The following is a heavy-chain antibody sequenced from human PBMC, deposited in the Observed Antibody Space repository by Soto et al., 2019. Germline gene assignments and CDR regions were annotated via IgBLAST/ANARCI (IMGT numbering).Heavy chain of an antibody. Sequence: GGSLRLSCAASGFTFSSYAMSWVRQAPGKGLEWVSAISGSGGSTYYADSVKGRFTISRDNSKNTLYLQMNSLRAEDTAVYCCAKDPPTLYCSGGSCYSLWGQGTLVTVSS. D-gene: IGHD2-15*01. CDR3: AKDPPTLYCSGGSCYSL. CDR1: GFTFSSYA. CDR2: ISGSGGST. V-gene: IGHV3-23*01. J-gene: IGHJ4*02.